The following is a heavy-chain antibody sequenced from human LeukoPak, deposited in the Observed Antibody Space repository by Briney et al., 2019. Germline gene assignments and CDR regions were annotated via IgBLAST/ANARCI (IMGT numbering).Heavy chain of an antibody. CDR1: GGTFSSYA. CDR3: AGEYYYDSSGYPFDP. D-gene: IGHD3-22*01. V-gene: IGHV1-69*04. J-gene: IGHJ5*02. Sequence: ASVKVSCKASGGTFSSYAISWVRQAPGQGLEWMGRIIPILGIANYAQKFQGRVTITADKSTSTAYMELSSLRSEDTAVYYCAGEYYYDSSGYPFDPWGQGTLVTVSS. CDR2: IIPILGIA.